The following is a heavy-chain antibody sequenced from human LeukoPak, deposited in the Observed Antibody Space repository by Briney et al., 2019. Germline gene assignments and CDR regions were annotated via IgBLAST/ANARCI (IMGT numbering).Heavy chain of an antibody. Sequence: SETLSLTCTVSGGSISSSSYYWGWIRQPPGKGLEWIGSIYYSGSTYYNPSLKSRVTISVDTSKNQFSLKLSSVTAADTAVYYCARGKNTVVTPGWVLGYYFDYWGQGTLVTVSS. V-gene: IGHV4-39*07. CDR1: GGSISSSSYY. J-gene: IGHJ4*02. CDR3: ARGKNTVVTPGWVLGYYFDY. D-gene: IGHD2-21*02. CDR2: IYYSGST.